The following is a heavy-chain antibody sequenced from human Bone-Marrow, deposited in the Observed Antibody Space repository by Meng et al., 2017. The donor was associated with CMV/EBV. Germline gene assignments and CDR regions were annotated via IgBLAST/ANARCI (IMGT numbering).Heavy chain of an antibody. CDR3: SRVVTIFGVVTVHLHTLVYFDY. CDR1: GGSISSSSYY. J-gene: IGHJ4*02. D-gene: IGHD3-3*01. CDR2: IYYSGST. V-gene: IGHV4-39*07. Sequence: GSLRLSCTVSGGSISSSSYYWGWIRQPPGKGLEWIGSIYYSGSTYYNPPLKSRVTISVDTSKNQFSLKLSSVTAADTAVYYCSRVVTIFGVVTVHLHTLVYFDYWGQGTLVTVSS.